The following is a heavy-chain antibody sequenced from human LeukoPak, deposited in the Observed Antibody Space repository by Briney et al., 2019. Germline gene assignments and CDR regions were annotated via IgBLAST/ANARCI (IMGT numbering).Heavy chain of an antibody. J-gene: IGHJ4*02. Sequence: ASVKVSCTASGGTFSSYAISWVRQAPGQGLEWMGGIIPIFGTANYAQKFQGRVTITADESTSTAYMELSSLRSEDTAVYYCARAPGMITFGGVDYWGQGTLVTVSS. V-gene: IGHV1-69*13. CDR1: GGTFSSYA. D-gene: IGHD3-16*01. CDR3: ARAPGMITFGGVDY. CDR2: IIPIFGTA.